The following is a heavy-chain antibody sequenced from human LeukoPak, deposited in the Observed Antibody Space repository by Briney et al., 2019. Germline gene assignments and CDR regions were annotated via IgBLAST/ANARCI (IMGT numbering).Heavy chain of an antibody. CDR1: GGSISSYY. Sequence: SETLSLTCTVSGGSISSYYWSWIRQPAGKGLEWIGRIYTSGSTNYNPSLKSRVTMSVDTSKNQFSLKLSSVTAADTAVYYCARDLDNYYGSGSYFGWFDPWGQGTLVTVSS. J-gene: IGHJ5*02. CDR2: IYTSGST. V-gene: IGHV4-4*07. CDR3: ARDLDNYYGSGSYFGWFDP. D-gene: IGHD3-10*01.